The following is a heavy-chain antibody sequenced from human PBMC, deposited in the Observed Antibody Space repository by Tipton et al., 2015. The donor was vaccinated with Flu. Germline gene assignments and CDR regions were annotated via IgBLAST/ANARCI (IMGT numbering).Heavy chain of an antibody. V-gene: IGHV4-38-2*02. CDR2: IYRTGST. CDR1: GYFINSGYY. D-gene: IGHD3-22*01. CDR3: AREGPITMIVVVILRYFDL. J-gene: IGHJ2*01. Sequence: TLSLTCTVSGYFINSGYYWGWIRQSPGEGLQWIASIYRTGSTYYNPSLKSRVTMSVDTTKNLFSLKLSSVTAADTAVYYCAREGPITMIVVVILRYFDLWGRGTLVTVSS.